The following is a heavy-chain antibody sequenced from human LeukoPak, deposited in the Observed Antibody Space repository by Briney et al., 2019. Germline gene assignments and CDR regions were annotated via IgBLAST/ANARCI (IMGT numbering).Heavy chain of an antibody. J-gene: IGHJ4*02. CDR3: TTDDYGGQIDY. CDR1: GFTFSNAW. CDR2: IKSKTDGGTT. D-gene: IGHD4-23*01. Sequence: GGSLRLSCEASGFTFSNAWMSWVRQAPGKGLEWVGRIKSKTDGGTTDYAAPVKGRFTISRDDSKNTLYLQMNSLKTEDTAVYYCTTDDYGGQIDYWGQGTLVTVPS. V-gene: IGHV3-15*01.